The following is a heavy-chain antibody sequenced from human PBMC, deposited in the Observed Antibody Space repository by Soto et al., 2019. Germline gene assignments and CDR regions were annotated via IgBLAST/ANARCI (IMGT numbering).Heavy chain of an antibody. D-gene: IGHD3-22*01. V-gene: IGHV1-69*10. Sequence: ASVKVSCKASGDTFSSYAISWVRQAPGQGLEWMGGIIPILGTPNYAQKFQGRVTITADKSTSTAYMELSSLRSEDTAVYYCARERSRYDRSGYYRPDYWGQGTLVTVSS. J-gene: IGHJ4*02. CDR3: ARERSRYDRSGYYRPDY. CDR2: IIPILGTP. CDR1: GDTFSSYA.